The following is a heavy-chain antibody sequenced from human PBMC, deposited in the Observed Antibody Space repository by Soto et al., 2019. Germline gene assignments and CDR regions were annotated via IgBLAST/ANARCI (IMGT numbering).Heavy chain of an antibody. CDR2: INSDGSST. CDR3: ARTGVLDPDIVVVVAEGYYYYGMAV. J-gene: IGHJ6*02. CDR1: GFTFSSYW. D-gene: IGHD2-15*01. Sequence: PGGSLRLSCAASGFTFSSYWMHWVRQAPGKGLVWVSRINSDGSSTSYADSVKGRFTISRDNAKNALYLQMNSLRAEDTAVYYCARTGVLDPDIVVVVAEGYYYYGMAVWGQGTTVTVSS. V-gene: IGHV3-74*01.